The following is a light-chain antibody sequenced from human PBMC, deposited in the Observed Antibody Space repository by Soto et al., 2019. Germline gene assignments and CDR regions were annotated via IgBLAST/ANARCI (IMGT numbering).Light chain of an antibody. J-gene: IGKJ2*01. CDR3: QQYATSPPMYT. Sequence: ESVLTQSPGTLSLSPGERATLSCRASQSVTSGYLGWYQQKPGQAPRLLIYGASSRATGISVRFSGSGSGTDFTLTISRLEPEDFAVYYCQQYATSPPMYTFGQGTKVELK. CDR1: QSVTSGY. CDR2: GAS. V-gene: IGKV3-20*01.